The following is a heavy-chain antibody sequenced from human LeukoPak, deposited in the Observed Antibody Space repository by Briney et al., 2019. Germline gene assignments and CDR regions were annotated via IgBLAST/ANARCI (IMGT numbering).Heavy chain of an antibody. CDR2: ISWNSGSI. V-gene: IGHV3-9*01. CDR3: AKAHLLFPGDIVVVGGMDV. Sequence: GGSLRLSCAASGFTFDDYAMHWVRQAPGKGLEWVSGISWNSGSIGYADSVKGRFTISRDNAKNSLYLQMNSLRAEDTALYYCAKAHLLFPGDIVVVGGMDVWGQGTTVTVSS. CDR1: GFTFDDYA. D-gene: IGHD2-15*01. J-gene: IGHJ6*02.